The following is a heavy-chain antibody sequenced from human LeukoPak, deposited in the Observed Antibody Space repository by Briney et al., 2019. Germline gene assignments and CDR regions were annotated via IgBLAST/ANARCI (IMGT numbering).Heavy chain of an antibody. J-gene: IGHJ4*02. CDR2: MNPNSGNT. Sequence: ASVKVSCKASGYTFTSYDINWVRQATGQGLEWMGWMNPNSGNTGYAQKFQGRVTMTRNTSISTAYMELSSLRSEDTAVYYCARRAAAGRCFDYWGQGTLVTVSS. CDR1: GYTFTSYD. V-gene: IGHV1-8*01. D-gene: IGHD6-13*01. CDR3: ARRAAAGRCFDY.